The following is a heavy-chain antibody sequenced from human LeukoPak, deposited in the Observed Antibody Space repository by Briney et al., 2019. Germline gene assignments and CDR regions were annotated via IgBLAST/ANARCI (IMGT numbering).Heavy chain of an antibody. CDR2: IYSGGST. CDR1: GFTVSSNY. Sequence: GGSLRLSCAASGFTVSSNYMSWVRQAPGKGLEWVSVIYSGGSTYYADSVKGRFTISRDNSKNTLYIQMNSLRAEDTAVYYCAKDGSGYNSRLYFDYWGQGTLVTVSS. CDR3: AKDGSGYNSRLYFDY. D-gene: IGHD5-24*01. V-gene: IGHV3-53*01. J-gene: IGHJ4*02.